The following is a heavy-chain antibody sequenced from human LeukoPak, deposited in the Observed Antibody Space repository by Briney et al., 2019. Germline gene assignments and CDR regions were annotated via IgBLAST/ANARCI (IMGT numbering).Heavy chain of an antibody. CDR3: ARLGDYYYYYGMDV. CDR1: GGSISSYY. V-gene: IGHV4-59*01. Sequence: SETLSLTCTVSGGSISSYYWSWIRQPPGKGLEWIGYIYYSGSTNYNPSLKSRVTISVDTSKNQFSLKLSSVTAADTAAYYCARLGDYYYYYGMDVWGQGTTVTVSS. CDR2: IYYSGST. J-gene: IGHJ6*02.